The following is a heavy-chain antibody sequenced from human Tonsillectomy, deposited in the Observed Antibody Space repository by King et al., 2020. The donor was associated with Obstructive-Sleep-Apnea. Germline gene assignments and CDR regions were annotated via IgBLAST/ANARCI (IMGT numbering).Heavy chain of an antibody. D-gene: IGHD3-22*01. CDR2: IFDSGST. Sequence: VQLQESGPGLVKPSETLSLTCTVSGGSITYYYWSLIRQPPGKGLEWIGFIFDSGSTNYNPSLKIRVTISVDTPNNQFSLKLSSVTAADTAVYNCARGHYYDYTGGFDYWGQGTLVTVSS. J-gene: IGHJ4*02. CDR3: ARGHYYDYTGGFDY. CDR1: GGSITYYY. V-gene: IGHV4-59*13.